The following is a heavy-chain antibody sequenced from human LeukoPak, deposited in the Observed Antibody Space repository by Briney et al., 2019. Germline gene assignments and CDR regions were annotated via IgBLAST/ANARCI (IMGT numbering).Heavy chain of an antibody. CDR2: ISAYNGNT. J-gene: IGHJ3*02. D-gene: IGHD3-16*02. V-gene: IGHV1-18*01. CDR1: GYTFTNHG. CDR3: ARDLVTFGGVIVSHI. Sequence: GASVKVSCKASGYTFTNHGISWVRQAPGQGLEWMGWISAYNGNTNYAQKLQGRVTMTTDTSTSTAYMELRSLRSDDTAVYYCARDLVTFGGVIVSHIWGQGTMVTVSS.